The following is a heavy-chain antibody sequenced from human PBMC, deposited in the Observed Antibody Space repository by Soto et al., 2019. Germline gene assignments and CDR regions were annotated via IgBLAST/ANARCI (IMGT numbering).Heavy chain of an antibody. CDR2: ISPYNGNT. Sequence: ASVKVCCKASGYSFTSYGISWVRQAPGQGLEWMGWISPYNGNTKYAQNFQGRVTMTTDTSTYTAYMEMRSLRSDDPAVYYCARDFGSDLSAPGAVFDYWGQGTLVTVSS. CDR3: ARDFGSDLSAPGAVFDY. CDR1: GYSFTSYG. V-gene: IGHV1-18*04. D-gene: IGHD3-3*01. J-gene: IGHJ4*02.